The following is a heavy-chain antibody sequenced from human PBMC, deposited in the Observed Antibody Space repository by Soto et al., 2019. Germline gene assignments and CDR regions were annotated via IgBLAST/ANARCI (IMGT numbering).Heavy chain of an antibody. CDR1: GFTFSSFW. Sequence: DVQLVESGGGLVRPGGSLRLSCAASGFTFSSFWMHGVRQAPGKGLVWVSRINNDGSGTYYADSVKGRFTISRDNHRNTLYLQMTSLKAADTAIYYCVRVCAISVHHVGYWGKGT. D-gene: IGHD6-6*01. CDR3: VRVCAISVHHVGY. J-gene: IGHJ4*02. CDR2: INNDGSGT. V-gene: IGHV3-74*02.